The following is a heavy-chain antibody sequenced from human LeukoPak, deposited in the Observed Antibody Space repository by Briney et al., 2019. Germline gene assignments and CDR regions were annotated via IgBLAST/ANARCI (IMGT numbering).Heavy chain of an antibody. V-gene: IGHV1-18*01. CDR2: ISAYNGNT. CDR3: ARVEEQWLVDNYYYYMDV. J-gene: IGHJ6*03. D-gene: IGHD6-19*01. Sequence: GASVKVSCKASGYTFTSYGISWVRQAPGQGLEWMGWISAYNGNTNYAQKLQGRVTMTTDTSTSTAYMELRSLRSDDTAVYYCARVEEQWLVDNYYYYMDVWGKGTTVTVSS. CDR1: GYTFTSYG.